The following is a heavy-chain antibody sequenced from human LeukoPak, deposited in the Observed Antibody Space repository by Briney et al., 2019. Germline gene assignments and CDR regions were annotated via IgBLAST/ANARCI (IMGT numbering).Heavy chain of an antibody. V-gene: IGHV4-34*01. Sequence: PSETLSLTCAVYGGSFSGYYWSWIRQPPGKGLEWIGEINHSGSTNYNPSLKSRVTISVDTSKNQFSLKLSSVTAADTAVYYCARPKSGALDAFDIWGRGTMVTVSS. CDR2: INHSGST. CDR1: GGSFSGYY. D-gene: IGHD1-26*01. J-gene: IGHJ3*02. CDR3: ARPKSGALDAFDI.